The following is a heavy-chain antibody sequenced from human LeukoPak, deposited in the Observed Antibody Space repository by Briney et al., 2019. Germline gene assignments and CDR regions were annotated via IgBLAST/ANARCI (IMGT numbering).Heavy chain of an antibody. CDR1: GYTFTSYY. CDR3: AREGYYDSSGYVWFDP. CDR2: INPSGGST. Sequence: ASVKVSCKASGYTFTSYYMHWMRQAPGQGLEWMGIINPSGGSTSYAQKFQGRVTMTRDTSTSTVYMELSSLRSEDTAVYYCAREGYYDSSGYVWFDPWGQGTLVTVSS. J-gene: IGHJ5*02. V-gene: IGHV1-46*01. D-gene: IGHD3-22*01.